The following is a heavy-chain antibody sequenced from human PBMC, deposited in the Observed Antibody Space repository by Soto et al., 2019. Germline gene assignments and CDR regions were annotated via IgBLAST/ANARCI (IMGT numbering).Heavy chain of an antibody. Sequence: ASVKVSGKASGYTFTGYYMHWVRQAPGQGLEWMGWINPNSGGTNYAQKFQGRVTMTRDTSISTAYMELSRLRSDDTAVYYCAVLKHCSSTSCLRWFDPWGQGTLVTVSS. CDR2: INPNSGGT. CDR3: AVLKHCSSTSCLRWFDP. CDR1: GYTFTGYY. V-gene: IGHV1-2*02. J-gene: IGHJ5*02. D-gene: IGHD2-2*01.